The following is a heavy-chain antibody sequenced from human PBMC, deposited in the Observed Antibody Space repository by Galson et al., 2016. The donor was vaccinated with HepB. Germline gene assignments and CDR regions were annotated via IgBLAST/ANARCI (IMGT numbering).Heavy chain of an antibody. CDR1: GFTVSSNF. CDR3: AKEEICSWCFDS. J-gene: IGHJ4*01. D-gene: IGHD6-13*01. CDR2: IYSGGRT. V-gene: IGHV3-53*01. Sequence: SLRLSCAATGFTVSSNFIIWVRKAPGKGLEWVSVIYSGGRTYYADSVKGRFTISRDTSKNTVYLQMNSLRREDTAIYYCAKEEICSWCFDSWGHGTLVTVSS.